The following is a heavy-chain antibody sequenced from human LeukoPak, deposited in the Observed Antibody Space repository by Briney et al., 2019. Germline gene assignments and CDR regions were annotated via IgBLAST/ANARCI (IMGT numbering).Heavy chain of an antibody. D-gene: IGHD5-12*01. J-gene: IGHJ3*02. CDR1: GASISSYY. V-gene: IGHV4-4*07. CDR2: IYTSGST. Sequence: SETLSLTCTVSGASISSYYWSWIRQPAGKGLEWIGRIYTSGSTNYNPSLKSRVTMSVDTSKNQFSLKLSSVTAADTAVYYCAREDIVATIAAFDIWGQGTMVTVSS. CDR3: AREDIVATIAAFDI.